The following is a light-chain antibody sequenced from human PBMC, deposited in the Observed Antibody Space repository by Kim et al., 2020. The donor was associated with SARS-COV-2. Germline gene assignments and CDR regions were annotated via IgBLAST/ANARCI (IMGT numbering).Light chain of an antibody. CDR1: RSDVGSYNL. J-gene: IGLJ2*01. CDR3: CSYAGSSTFVV. Sequence: QAITLACTETRSDVGSYNLVSWYQQHPDKAPKLLIYEGSKRPSGVSNRFSGSKAGNTASLTISGLQAEDEADYYCCSYAGSSTFVVFGGGTQLTV. V-gene: IGLV2-23*03. CDR2: EGS.